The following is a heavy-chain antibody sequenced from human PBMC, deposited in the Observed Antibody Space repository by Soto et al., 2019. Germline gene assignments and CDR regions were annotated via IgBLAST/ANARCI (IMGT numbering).Heavy chain of an antibody. J-gene: IGHJ6*02. Sequence: GGSLRLSCAASGFTFSSYAMSWVRQAPGKGLEWVSAISGSGGSTYYADSVKGRFTISRDNSKNTLYLQMNSLRAEDTAVYYCAKDHRPYGENYYYGMDVWGQGTTVNVSS. D-gene: IGHD4-17*01. V-gene: IGHV3-23*01. CDR1: GFTFSSYA. CDR3: AKDHRPYGENYYYGMDV. CDR2: ISGSGGST.